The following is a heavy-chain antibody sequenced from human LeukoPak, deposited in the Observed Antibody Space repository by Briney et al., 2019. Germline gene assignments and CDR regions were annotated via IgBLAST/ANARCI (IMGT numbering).Heavy chain of an antibody. CDR1: GGSFSGYY. J-gene: IGHJ4*02. Sequence: KTSETLSLTCAVYGGSFSGYYWSWIRQPPGKGLEWIGYIYYSGSTNYNPSLKSRVTISVDTSKNQFSLKLSSVTAADTAVYYCARFNWLVHYFDYWGQGTLVTVSS. CDR3: ARFNWLVHYFDY. D-gene: IGHD6-19*01. CDR2: IYYSGST. V-gene: IGHV4-59*01.